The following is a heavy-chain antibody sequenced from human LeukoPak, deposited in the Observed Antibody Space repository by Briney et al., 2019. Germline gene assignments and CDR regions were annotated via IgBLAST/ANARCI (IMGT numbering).Heavy chain of an antibody. V-gene: IGHV3-23*01. CDR1: GFTFNTYA. CDR2: ISSSGGTT. D-gene: IGHD6-19*01. J-gene: IGHJ3*02. Sequence: GGSLTLSCAASGFTFNTYAMSWVRQAPGKGLEWVSGISSSGGTTYYADSVKGRFTISRDSSKNTVFLQMNSLRADDTAVYYCAKFADSGWPSFVAFDIWGQGTMVTVSS. CDR3: AKFADSGWPSFVAFDI.